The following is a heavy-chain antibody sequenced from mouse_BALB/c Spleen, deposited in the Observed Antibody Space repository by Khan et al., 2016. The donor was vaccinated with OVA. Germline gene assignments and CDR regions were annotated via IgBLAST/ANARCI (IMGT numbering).Heavy chain of an antibody. Sequence: VQLQESGPGLVAPSQSLSITCTVSEFSLTDYGVNWVRQPPGKGLEWLGMIWGDGSTYYNSALKSRLSISKDNSKSQVFLKMNSLQTDDTARYYCTRELRLGGFAYWGQGTLVTVSA. CDR3: TRELRLGGFAY. J-gene: IGHJ3*01. V-gene: IGHV2-6-7*01. CDR1: EFSLTDYG. CDR2: IWGDGST. D-gene: IGHD1-2*01.